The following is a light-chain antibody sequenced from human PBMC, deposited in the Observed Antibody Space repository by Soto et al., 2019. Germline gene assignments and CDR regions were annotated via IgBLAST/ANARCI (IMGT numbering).Light chain of an antibody. J-gene: IGLJ2*01. Sequence: QSALTQPASVSGSPGQSITISCTGTSSDVGAYNYVSWYQQYPGKAPKLMIYDVTNRPSGVSNRFSGSKSGNTASLTISGLQAEDEADYYCSSYRRTNTPGYVVFGGGTKLTVL. CDR1: SSDVGAYNY. CDR2: DVT. V-gene: IGLV2-14*01. CDR3: SSYRRTNTPGYVV.